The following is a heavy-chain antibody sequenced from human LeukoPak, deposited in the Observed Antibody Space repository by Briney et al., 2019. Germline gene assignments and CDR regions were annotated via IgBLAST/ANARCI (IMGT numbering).Heavy chain of an antibody. CDR2: ISSSGSTI. J-gene: IGHJ4*02. V-gene: IGHV3-11*01. Sequence: GTLRCYCAASGFTCSDYYMIWIRQAPGKGLEWVSYISSSGSTIYCADTVKRRFTISRDNAKNSLYLQMNSQRAEDTPGYNCARDFPDYSGRATLVTVSS. CDR3: ARDFPDY. CDR1: GFTCSDYY.